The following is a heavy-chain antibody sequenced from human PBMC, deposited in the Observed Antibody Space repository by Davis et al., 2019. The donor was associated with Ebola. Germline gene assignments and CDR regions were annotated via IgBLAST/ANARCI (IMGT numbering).Heavy chain of an antibody. CDR2: IYYSGST. Sequence: PSETLSLTCAVYGGSFSGYYWSWIRQPPGKGLEWIGYIYYSGSTNYNPSLKSRVTISVDTSKNQFSLKLSSVTAADTAVYYCARSGSGIAATDYWGQGTLVTVSS. D-gene: IGHD6-13*01. CDR1: GGSFSGYY. J-gene: IGHJ4*02. CDR3: ARSGSGIAATDY. V-gene: IGHV4-59*01.